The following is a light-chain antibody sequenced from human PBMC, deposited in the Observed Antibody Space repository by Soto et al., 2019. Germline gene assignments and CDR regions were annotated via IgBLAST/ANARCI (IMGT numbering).Light chain of an antibody. J-gene: IGLJ1*01. V-gene: IGLV2-14*01. Sequence: QSALTQPASVSGSPGQSIAISCTGTSSDVGGYSYVSWYQQQPGKAPKLVISDVSNRPSGVSDRFSGSKSGNTASLTISGLQTKDEADYYCASSTTSSTYVFGTGPKVTVL. CDR3: ASSTTSSTYV. CDR1: SSDVGGYSY. CDR2: DVS.